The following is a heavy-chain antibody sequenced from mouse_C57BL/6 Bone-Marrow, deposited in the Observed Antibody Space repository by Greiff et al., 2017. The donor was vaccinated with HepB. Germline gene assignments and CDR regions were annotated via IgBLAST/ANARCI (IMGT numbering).Heavy chain of an antibody. D-gene: IGHD2-4*01. CDR1: GYTFTSYW. V-gene: IGHV1-7*01. CDR2: INPSSGYT. J-gene: IGHJ3*01. CDR3: ATLIYYDYDGFAY. Sequence: QVQLQQSGAELAKPGASVKLSCKASGYTFTSYWMHWVKQRPGQGLEWIGYINPSSGYTKYNQKFKDKATLTADKSSSTAYMQLSSLTYDDSAVYYCATLIYYDYDGFAYWGQGTLVTVSA.